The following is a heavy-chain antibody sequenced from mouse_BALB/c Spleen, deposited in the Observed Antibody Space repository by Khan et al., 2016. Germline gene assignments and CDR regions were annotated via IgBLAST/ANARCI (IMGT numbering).Heavy chain of an antibody. Sequence: QVQLQQPGAEVVKPGASVKLSCKASGYTFSSYWMDWVKQRPGQGLEWLGEIDPSDSYTNYNQKFKGKATLTVDKSSSTAYMQLSSLTSEDAAVYYCARKGYYGKHYFDYWGQGTTLTVSA. CDR1: GYTFSSYW. D-gene: IGHD2-1*01. CDR2: IDPSDSYT. V-gene: IGHV1-69*02. J-gene: IGHJ2*01. CDR3: ARKGYYGKHYFDY.